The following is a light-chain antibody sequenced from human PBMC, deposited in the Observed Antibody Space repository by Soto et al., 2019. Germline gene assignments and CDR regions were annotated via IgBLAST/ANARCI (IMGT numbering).Light chain of an antibody. Sequence: DIQLTQSPSSVSASVGDRVTITCRASQAIGTWLAWYQQEPGTAPKLLMYGASSLQSGVPFRFSGSGSGTDFTLTITSLQPEDFATYYCQQTHSFPRTFGHGTKVEIK. V-gene: IGKV1D-12*01. J-gene: IGKJ1*01. CDR1: QAIGTW. CDR3: QQTHSFPRT. CDR2: GAS.